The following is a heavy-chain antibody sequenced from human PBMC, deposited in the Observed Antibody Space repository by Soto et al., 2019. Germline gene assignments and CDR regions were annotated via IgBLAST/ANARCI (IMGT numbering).Heavy chain of an antibody. CDR2: INTKTDGT. Sequence: QVHLVQSGAEVKKPGASVKVSCKASGYSFTDYYMHWVRQAPGQGLEWMGWINTKTDGTNYAQRFQDQVTMTGDTSINTAYMELSTLRSDDTAVYYFTRVGPTGSFDPWCQGTRVTVPS. J-gene: IGHJ5*02. CDR3: TRVGPTGSFDP. V-gene: IGHV1-2*02. CDR1: GYSFTDYY.